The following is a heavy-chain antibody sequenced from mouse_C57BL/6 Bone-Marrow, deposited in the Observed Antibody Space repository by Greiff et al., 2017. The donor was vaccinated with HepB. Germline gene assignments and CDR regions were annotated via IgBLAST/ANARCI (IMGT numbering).Heavy chain of an antibody. J-gene: IGHJ1*03. V-gene: IGHV5-9-1*02. CDR2: ISSGGDYI. D-gene: IGHD1-1*01. Sequence: EVNVVDSGEGLVKPGGSLKLSCAASGFTFSSYAMSWVRQTPEKRLEWVAYISSGGDYIYYADTVKGRFTISRDNARNTLYLQMSSLKSEDTAMYYCTRDYYGSSYDFDVWGTGTTVTVSS. CDR1: GFTFSSYA. CDR3: TRDYYGSSYDFDV.